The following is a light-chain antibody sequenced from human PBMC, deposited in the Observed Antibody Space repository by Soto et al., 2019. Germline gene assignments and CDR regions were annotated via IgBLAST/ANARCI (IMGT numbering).Light chain of an antibody. J-gene: IGKJ1*01. CDR1: QSVNSIY. V-gene: IGKV3-15*01. Sequence: EIVLTQSPGTLSLSPGERATLSCRASQSVNSIYLAWYQQKPGQAPRLLMFRTSSRATGFPARFSGSGSGTEFTLTISSLQSEDFALYYCQQYHNLWTFGQGTKVDI. CDR2: RTS. CDR3: QQYHNLWT.